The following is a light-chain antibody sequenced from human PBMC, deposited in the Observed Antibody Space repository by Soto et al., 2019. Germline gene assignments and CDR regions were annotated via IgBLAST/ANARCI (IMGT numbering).Light chain of an antibody. V-gene: IGKV4-1*01. CDR1: QSVLYSSNNKNY. Sequence: DIVMTQSPDSLAVSLGERATINCKSSQSVLYSSNNKNYLAWYQQKPGQPPKLLIYWASTRESGVPDRFSGSGSATYFTLTISSLQAEDVAVYYCQQYYSTPPLYTFGQGTKLEIK. CDR2: WAS. CDR3: QQYYSTPPLYT. J-gene: IGKJ2*01.